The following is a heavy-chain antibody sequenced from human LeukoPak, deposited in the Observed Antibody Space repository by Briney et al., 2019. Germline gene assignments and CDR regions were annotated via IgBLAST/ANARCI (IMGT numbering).Heavy chain of an antibody. CDR1: GGTFSSYA. J-gene: IGHJ4*02. Sequence: ASVKVSCKASGGTFSSYAISWVRQAPGQGLEWMGGIIPIFGTANYAQKFQGRVTITADESTSTAYMELSSLRSEDTAVYYCARAAWGYSYGSPNYYFDYWGRGTLVTVSS. V-gene: IGHV1-69*13. CDR3: ARAAWGYSYGSPNYYFDY. D-gene: IGHD5-18*01. CDR2: IIPIFGTA.